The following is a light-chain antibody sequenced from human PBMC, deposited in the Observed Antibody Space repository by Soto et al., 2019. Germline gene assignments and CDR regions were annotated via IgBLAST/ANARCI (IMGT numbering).Light chain of an antibody. V-gene: IGLV2-14*03. CDR2: DVS. CDR3: SSYAGVDTVI. CDR1: SSDVGGYNY. Sequence: QSALTQPASVSGSPGQSITISCTGTSSDVGGYNYVSWYQQHPDKAPKLIVFDVSYRPSGVSNRFSGSKSANTASLTISGLQAEDEADYFCSSYAGVDTVIFGGGTKVTVL. J-gene: IGLJ2*01.